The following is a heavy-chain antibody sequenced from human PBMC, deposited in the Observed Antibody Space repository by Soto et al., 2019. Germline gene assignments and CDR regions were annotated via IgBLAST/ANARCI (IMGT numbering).Heavy chain of an antibody. CDR3: ASYSSSAPGDS. CDR2: IYSGGST. D-gene: IGHD6-6*01. Sequence: PGGSLRLSCVASGFTVSSNYMRWVRQAPGKGLEWVSIIYSGGSTYYADSVKGRFTISRDNSKNTLYLQMNSLRAEDTAVYFCASYSSSAPGDSWGQGTLVTVSS. V-gene: IGHV3-53*01. CDR1: GFTVSSNY. J-gene: IGHJ4*02.